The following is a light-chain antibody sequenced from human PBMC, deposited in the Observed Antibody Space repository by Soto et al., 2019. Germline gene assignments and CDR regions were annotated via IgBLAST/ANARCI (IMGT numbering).Light chain of an antibody. CDR3: QQYHSWPLS. V-gene: IGKV3-15*01. CDR2: GAS. CDR1: QSIRSS. J-gene: IGKJ4*01. Sequence: EIVMTQSPATLSMSPGERATLSCRASQSIRSSLAWYQQKPGQAPRLLIYGASTRATGVPASFSGSGSGTEFTLAISSLQSEHCAVYYCQQYHSWPLSFGGRTKVEIK.